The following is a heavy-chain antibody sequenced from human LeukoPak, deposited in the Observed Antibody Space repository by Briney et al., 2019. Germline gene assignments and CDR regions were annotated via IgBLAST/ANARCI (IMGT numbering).Heavy chain of an antibody. CDR2: IYHSGST. CDR3: ARSPYYYDTSGSAEYFQH. CDR1: GGSISSGGYS. Sequence: NPSETLSLTCAVSGGSISSGGYSWSWIRQPPGKGLEWIGYIYHSGSTYYNPSLKSRVTISVDRSKNQFSLKLSSVTAADTAVYYCARSPYYYDTSGSAEYFQHWGQGTLVTVSS. J-gene: IGHJ1*01. D-gene: IGHD3-22*01. V-gene: IGHV4-30-2*01.